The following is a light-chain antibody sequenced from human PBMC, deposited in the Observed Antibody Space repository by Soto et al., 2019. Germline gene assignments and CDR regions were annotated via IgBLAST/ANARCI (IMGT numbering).Light chain of an antibody. V-gene: IGLV2-14*01. CDR1: SSDVGGYNY. J-gene: IGLJ1*01. Sequence: QFVLAQPASVSGSPGQSITISCTGTSSDVGGYNYVSWYQQHPGKVPKLMIYEVTNRPSGVSNRFSGSKSVNTASLTISGLQAEDEADYYCSSYTSSRTYVFGTGTKVTVL. CDR3: SSYTSSRTYV. CDR2: EVT.